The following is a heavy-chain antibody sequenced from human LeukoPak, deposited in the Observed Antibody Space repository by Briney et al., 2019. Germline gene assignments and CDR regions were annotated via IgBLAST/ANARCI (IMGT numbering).Heavy chain of an antibody. CDR2: ISGSGGST. Sequence: PGGSLRLSCAASGFTFSSYAMSWVRQAPGKGLEWVSAISGSGGSTYYADSVKGRFTISRDNSKNTLYLQMNSLRAEDTAVYYCAKGVTMIVVVRGKGYDHWGQGTLVTVSS. CDR3: AKGVTMIVVVRGKGYDH. CDR1: GFTFSSYA. D-gene: IGHD3-22*01. V-gene: IGHV3-23*01. J-gene: IGHJ4*02.